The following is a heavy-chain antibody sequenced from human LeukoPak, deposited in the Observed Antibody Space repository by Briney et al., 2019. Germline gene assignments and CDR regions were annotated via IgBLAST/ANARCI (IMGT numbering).Heavy chain of an antibody. J-gene: IGHJ4*02. V-gene: IGHV3-20*04. CDR3: ARWNDGWEFDY. CDR2: INWNGGSI. Sequence: GGSLRLSCAASGFAFDDYGMSWVRHAPGKGLEWVSGINWNGGSIGYADSVKGRLTISRDNAKNSLYLQINSLRAEDTALYYCARWNDGWEFDYWGQGTLVSVSS. CDR1: GFAFDDYG. D-gene: IGHD1-1*01.